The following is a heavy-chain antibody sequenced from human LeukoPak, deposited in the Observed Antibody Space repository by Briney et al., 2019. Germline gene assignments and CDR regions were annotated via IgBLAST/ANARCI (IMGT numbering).Heavy chain of an antibody. CDR2: INHSGST. D-gene: IGHD6-19*01. V-gene: IGHV4-34*01. CDR3: ARRGSRISPIAVVPAYDY. J-gene: IGHJ4*02. Sequence: SETLSLTCAVYGGSFSGYYWSWIRQPPGKGLEWIGEINHSGSTNYNPSLKSRVTFSVDTSKNQFSLKLSSVTAADSAVYFCARRGSRISPIAVVPAYDYWGQGTLVTVSS. CDR1: GGSFSGYY.